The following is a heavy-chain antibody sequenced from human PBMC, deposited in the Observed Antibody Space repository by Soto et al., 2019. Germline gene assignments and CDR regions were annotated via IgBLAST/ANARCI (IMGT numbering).Heavy chain of an antibody. V-gene: IGHV4-34*01. CDR2: INHSGST. D-gene: IGHD4-17*01. J-gene: IGHJ4*02. CDR1: GGSFSGYY. Sequence: QVQLQQWGAGLLKPSETLSLTCAVYGGSFSGYYWSWIRQPPGKGLEWIGEINHSGSTNYNPSLTSRVTISVDTSKNQFSLKLSSVTAADTAVYYCARGKVYGAIDYWGQGTLVTVSS. CDR3: ARGKVYGAIDY.